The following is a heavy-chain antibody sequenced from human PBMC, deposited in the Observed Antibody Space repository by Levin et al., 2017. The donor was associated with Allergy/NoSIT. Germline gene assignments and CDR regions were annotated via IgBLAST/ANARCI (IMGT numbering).Heavy chain of an antibody. Sequence: RASVKVSCKASGYTFTNYYLHWVRQAPGHGLEWMGLIDPSGGTTSYAQKVRGRITMTRDTSTNTVYMDLSSLRSDEDTAVYYCARAGTAIDYFDSWGQGTLVTVSS. V-gene: IGHV1-46*01. CDR3: ARAGTAIDYFDS. J-gene: IGHJ4*02. CDR1: GYTFTNYY. D-gene: IGHD2-8*02. CDR2: IDPSGGTT.